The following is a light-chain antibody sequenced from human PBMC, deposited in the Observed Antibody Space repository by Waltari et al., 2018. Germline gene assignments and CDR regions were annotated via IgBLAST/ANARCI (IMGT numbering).Light chain of an antibody. CDR2: EGN. J-gene: IGLJ1*01. CDR3: CSYAAGSTLPYV. Sequence: QSALTQPASVSGSPGQSITISCTGTSSNIGNYNLVSWYQQHPGGAPKLMIYEGNKPPSGFSVLFPGSKSGTTTSRTISGLQAEAEADYYCCSYAAGSTLPYVFGDGTKVTVL. V-gene: IGLV2-23*03. CDR1: SSNIGNYNL.